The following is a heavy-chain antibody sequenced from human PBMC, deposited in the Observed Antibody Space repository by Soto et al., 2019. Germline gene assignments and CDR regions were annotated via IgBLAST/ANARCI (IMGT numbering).Heavy chain of an antibody. D-gene: IGHD3-3*01. CDR3: ARGPDVLRFLEWLPRGYYGMDV. CDR2: MNPNSGNT. V-gene: IGHV1-8*01. CDR1: GYTFTSYD. Sequence: ASVKVSCKASGYTFTSYDMNWVRQATGQGLEWMGWMNPNSGNTGYAQKFQGRVTMTRNTSISTAYMELSSLRSEDTAVYYCARGPDVLRFLEWLPRGYYGMDVWGQGTTVTVSS. J-gene: IGHJ6*02.